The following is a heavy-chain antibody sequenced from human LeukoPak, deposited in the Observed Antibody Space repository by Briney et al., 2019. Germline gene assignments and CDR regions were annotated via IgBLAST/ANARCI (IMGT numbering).Heavy chain of an antibody. V-gene: IGHV3-23*02. D-gene: IGHD3-22*01. CDR2: IGGSGGIT. Sequence: GGSLRLSCAASAFTFSSYAISWVRQAPGKGLEWDSGIGGSGGITYYGDSVKGRFTISRDNSKNTLYLQMNSLRAEDTAVYYCAKVDSFDSSGYAYFDYWGQGTLVTVSS. J-gene: IGHJ4*02. CDR1: AFTFSSYA. CDR3: AKVDSFDSSGYAYFDY.